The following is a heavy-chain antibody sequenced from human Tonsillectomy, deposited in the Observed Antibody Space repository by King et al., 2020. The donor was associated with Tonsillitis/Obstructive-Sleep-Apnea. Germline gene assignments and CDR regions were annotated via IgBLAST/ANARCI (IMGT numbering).Heavy chain of an antibody. Sequence: VQLVESGGGLVRPGGSLRLSCAASGFTFSDYYMSWIRQAPGKGLEWVSYIGSSGNTIYYADSVKGRFTISRDHGKNSLYLQMNSLRAEATAVYYCAGGYSSSWSSRYYYYMDVWGKGTTVTVSS. J-gene: IGHJ6*03. V-gene: IGHV3-11*01. CDR3: AGGYSSSWSSRYYYYMDV. D-gene: IGHD6-13*01. CDR1: GFTFSDYY. CDR2: IGSSGNTI.